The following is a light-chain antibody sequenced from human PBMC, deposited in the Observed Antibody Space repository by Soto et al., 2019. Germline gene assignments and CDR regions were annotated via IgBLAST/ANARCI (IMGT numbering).Light chain of an antibody. Sequence: DIVMTQSPDSLAVSLGERANINCKSSQSVLYSSNNKNYVAWYQQRPGQPPKLLIYWTSIRESGVPDRFSGSGSGTDFTLTISSLQAEDVAVYFCQQYYSPPLTFGGGTKVEIK. V-gene: IGKV4-1*01. CDR2: WTS. CDR1: QSVLYSSNNKNY. CDR3: QQYYSPPLT. J-gene: IGKJ4*01.